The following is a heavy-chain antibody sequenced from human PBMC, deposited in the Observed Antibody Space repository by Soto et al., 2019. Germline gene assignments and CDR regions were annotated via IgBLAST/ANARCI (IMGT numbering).Heavy chain of an antibody. D-gene: IGHD3-9*01. J-gene: IGHJ6*02. Sequence: QVQLVESGGGVVQPGRSLRLSCAASGFTFSSYGMHWVRQAPGKGLEWVAVISYDGSNKYYADSVKGRFTISRDNSKNTLYLQMNSLRAKDTAVYYCAKDYYDILTGYEGPMDVWGQGTTVTVSS. V-gene: IGHV3-30*18. CDR2: ISYDGSNK. CDR3: AKDYYDILTGYEGPMDV. CDR1: GFTFSSYG.